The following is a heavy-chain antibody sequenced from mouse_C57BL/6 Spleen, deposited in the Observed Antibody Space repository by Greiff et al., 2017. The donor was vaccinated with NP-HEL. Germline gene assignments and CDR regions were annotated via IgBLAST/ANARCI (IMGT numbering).Heavy chain of an antibody. CDR1: GYTFTSYW. CDR2: INPSNGGT. J-gene: IGHJ4*01. V-gene: IGHV1-53*01. D-gene: IGHD1-1*01. CDR3: ARNLYYGNGMDY. Sequence: QVQLQQPGTELVKPGASVKLSCKASGYTFTSYWMHWVKQRPGQGLEWIGNINPSNGGTNYNEKFKSKATLTVDKSSSTAYMQLSSLTAEDSAIYECARNLYYGNGMDYWGQGTSVTVSS.